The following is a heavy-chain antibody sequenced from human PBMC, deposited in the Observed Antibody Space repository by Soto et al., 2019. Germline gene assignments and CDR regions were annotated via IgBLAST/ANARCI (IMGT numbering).Heavy chain of an antibody. V-gene: IGHV4-59*01. CDR3: ARTHLLEYNPPRVYYFDY. J-gene: IGHJ4*02. CDR2: IYYSGST. D-gene: IGHD3-3*01. Sequence: PSETLSLTCTVSGGSISSYYWSWIRQPPGKGLEWIGYIYYSGSTNYNPSLKSRVTISVDTSKNQFSLKLSSVTAADTAVYYCARTHLLEYNPPRVYYFDYWGQGTLVTVS. CDR1: GGSISSYY.